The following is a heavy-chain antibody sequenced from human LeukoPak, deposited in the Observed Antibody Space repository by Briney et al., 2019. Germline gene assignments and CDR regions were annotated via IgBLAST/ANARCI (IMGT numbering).Heavy chain of an antibody. CDR3: ARDPGGTWGFDY. CDR2: ISIYSGNT. V-gene: IGHV1-18*01. D-gene: IGHD7-27*01. Sequence: ASVTVSCTASGYTFTSHGLSWARQAPGQGLEWMGWISIYSGNTNYAQKFQDRTSMTTDTSTSTAYMELRSLKSDDTAVYYCARDPGGTWGFDYWGQGALVTVSS. CDR1: GYTFTSHG. J-gene: IGHJ4*02.